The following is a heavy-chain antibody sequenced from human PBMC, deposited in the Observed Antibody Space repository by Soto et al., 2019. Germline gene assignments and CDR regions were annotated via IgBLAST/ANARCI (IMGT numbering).Heavy chain of an antibody. CDR1: GYTLTSYA. D-gene: IGHD3-22*01. V-gene: IGHV1-8*02. CDR2: MNPNSGNT. J-gene: IGHJ4*02. CDR3: ARADYYDRSGYLLPCGY. Sequence: ASVKVSSKASGYTLTSYAMHGVRQATGQGLEWMGWMNPNSGNTGYAQKFQGRVTMTRNTSISTAYMELSSLRSEDTAVYYCARADYYDRSGYLLPCGYWGQGTLVTVSS.